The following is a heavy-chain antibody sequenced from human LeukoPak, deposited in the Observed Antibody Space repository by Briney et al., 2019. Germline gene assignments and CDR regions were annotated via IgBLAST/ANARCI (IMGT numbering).Heavy chain of an antibody. D-gene: IGHD3-10*01. V-gene: IGHV3-23*01. CDR1: GFTFSNYA. J-gene: IGHJ4*02. Sequence: GGSLRLSCAASGFTFSNYAMTWVRQAPGKWLEWVSGISDSGGSTYYADSVKGRFTISRDNSKNTLYLQMDSLRAEDTAVYYCAKSLSGGGYYFEYWGQGTLVTVSS. CDR2: ISDSGGST. CDR3: AKSLSGGGYYFEY.